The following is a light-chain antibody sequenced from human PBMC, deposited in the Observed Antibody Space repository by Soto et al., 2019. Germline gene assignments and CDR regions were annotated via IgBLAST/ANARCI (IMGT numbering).Light chain of an antibody. J-gene: IGLJ1*01. Sequence: QSALTQPPSVSGSPGQSVTISCTGISGDVGGHDFVSWYQQHPGKAPKLMIYEVSKRPSGVPDRFSGSKSDNTAYLTVSGLQAEDEADYYCISYAGSDNLVFGTGTKVTV. CDR1: SGDVGGHDF. CDR3: ISYAGSDNLV. V-gene: IGLV2-8*01. CDR2: EVS.